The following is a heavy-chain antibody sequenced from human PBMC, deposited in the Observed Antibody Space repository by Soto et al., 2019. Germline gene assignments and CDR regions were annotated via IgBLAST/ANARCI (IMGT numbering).Heavy chain of an antibody. J-gene: IGHJ5*02. CDR3: VRDGTKTLRDWFDP. Sequence: SETLYLNFTVSGASISVFYWSWILTSAGKGLEWIGRIYATGTTDYNPSLKSRVMMSVDTSKKQFSLKLRSVTAADTAVYYCVRDGTKTLRDWFDPWGQGISVAVS. D-gene: IGHD1-1*01. V-gene: IGHV4-4*07. CDR2: IYATGTT. CDR1: GASISVFY.